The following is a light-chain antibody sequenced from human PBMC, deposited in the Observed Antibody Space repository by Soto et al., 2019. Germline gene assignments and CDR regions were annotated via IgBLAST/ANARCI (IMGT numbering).Light chain of an antibody. Sequence: QMTLSPSSLSASVGDRVTITCRASQSISDFLNWYQQKPGKAPKLLISAASTLQSGVQSRFSGSGSGTDFTLTISSLEPEDFATYYCQQNYSTPPTFGQGTKVDIK. CDR3: QQNYSTPPT. V-gene: IGKV1-39*01. CDR1: QSISDF. J-gene: IGKJ1*01. CDR2: AAS.